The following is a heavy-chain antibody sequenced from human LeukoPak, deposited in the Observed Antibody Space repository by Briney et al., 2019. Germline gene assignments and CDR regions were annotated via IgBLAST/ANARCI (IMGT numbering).Heavy chain of an antibody. CDR1: GYTFTGYY. Sequence: GASVKVSCKASGYTFTGYYMHWVRQAPGQGLEWMGWINPKSGGTNYAQKFQGRVTMTRDTSISTAYMELSRLRSDDTALYYCARGPTVTTDYYYYYMDVWGKGTTVTVSS. CDR2: INPKSGGT. CDR3: ARGPTVTTDYYYYYMDV. V-gene: IGHV1-2*02. D-gene: IGHD4-17*01. J-gene: IGHJ6*03.